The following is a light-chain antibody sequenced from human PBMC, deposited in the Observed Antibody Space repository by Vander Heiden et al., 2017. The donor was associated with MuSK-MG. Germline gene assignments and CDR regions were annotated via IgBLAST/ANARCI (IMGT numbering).Light chain of an antibody. V-gene: IGKV3-11*01. CDR3: QQRSNWPSWT. CDR2: DAS. Sequence: EIVLTQSPATLSLSPGERATLSCRASQSVSSYLAWYQQKPDQAPRRLIYDASNRATGIPARFSGSGSGTDFTLTISSREPEDFAVYYCQQRSNWPSWTFGQGTKVXIK. J-gene: IGKJ1*01. CDR1: QSVSSY.